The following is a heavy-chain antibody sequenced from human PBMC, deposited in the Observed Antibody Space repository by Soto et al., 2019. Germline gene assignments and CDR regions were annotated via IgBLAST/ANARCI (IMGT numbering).Heavy chain of an antibody. V-gene: IGHV3-53*01. J-gene: IGHJ6*02. CDR2: IYSGGST. Sequence: GGSLRLSCAASGFTASSNYMSWVRQAPGKGLEWVSVIYSGGSTYYADSVKGRFTISRDNSKNTLHLQMNSLRAEDTAVYYCARDRLGYCSSTSCYNYYYGMDVWGQGTTVTVSS. CDR1: GFTASSNY. D-gene: IGHD2-2*02. CDR3: ARDRLGYCSSTSCYNYYYGMDV.